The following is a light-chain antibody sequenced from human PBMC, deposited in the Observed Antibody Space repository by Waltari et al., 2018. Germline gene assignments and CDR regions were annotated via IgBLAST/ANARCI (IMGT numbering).Light chain of an antibody. V-gene: IGKV1-5*03. CDR3: HQYNTLPLT. J-gene: IGKJ4*01. Sequence: DVQLTHSSSTLSASVGDRVTITCRAMASVKNNLAWYQHQPGKAPKVLVHKASRLDSGVPSRFSGSGYGTEFTLTISSLEPDDFATYYCHQYNTLPLTFGGGTKVEIK. CDR1: ASVKNN. CDR2: KAS.